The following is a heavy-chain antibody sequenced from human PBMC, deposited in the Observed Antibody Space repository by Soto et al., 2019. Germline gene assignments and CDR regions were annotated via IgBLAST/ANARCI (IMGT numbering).Heavy chain of an antibody. Sequence: GGSLRLSCAASGFTFSSYAMHWVRQAPGKGLEWVAVISYDGSNKYYADSVKGRFTISRDNSKNTLYLQMNSLRAEDTAVYYCARDYYDSCVYGDAFDIWGNGTLVT. CDR3: ARDYYDSCVYGDAFDI. D-gene: IGHD3-22*01. CDR1: GFTFSSYA. CDR2: ISYDGSNK. V-gene: IGHV3-30-3*01. J-gene: IGHJ3*02.